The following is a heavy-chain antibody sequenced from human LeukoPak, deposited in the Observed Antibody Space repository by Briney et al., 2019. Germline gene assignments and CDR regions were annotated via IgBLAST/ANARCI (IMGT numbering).Heavy chain of an antibody. CDR2: IIPIFGTA. CDR1: GGTFSSYA. CDR3: RGYCSSTSCYTSPLRPPGPASTHAFDI. J-gene: IGHJ3*02. Sequence: ASVKVSCKASGGTFSSYAISWVRQAPGQGLEWMGGIIPIFGTANYAQKFQGRVTITTDESTSTAYMELSSLRSEDTAVYYCRGYCSSTSCYTSPLRPPGPASTHAFDIWGQGTMVTVSS. D-gene: IGHD2-2*02. V-gene: IGHV1-69*05.